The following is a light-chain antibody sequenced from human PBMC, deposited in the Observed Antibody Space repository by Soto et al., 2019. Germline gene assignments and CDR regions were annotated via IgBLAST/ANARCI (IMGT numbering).Light chain of an antibody. CDR1: QSVSSK. J-gene: IGKJ5*01. CDR3: QQRFNWPPLT. CDR2: DAS. V-gene: IGKV3-11*01. Sequence: EIAMTQSPATLSVSPGERATLSCRASQSVSSKLAWYQQKPGQAPRLLIYDASTRATGIPARFSGSGSGTDFNFTISSLEPEDFAVYYCQQRFNWPPLTFGQGTRLEIK.